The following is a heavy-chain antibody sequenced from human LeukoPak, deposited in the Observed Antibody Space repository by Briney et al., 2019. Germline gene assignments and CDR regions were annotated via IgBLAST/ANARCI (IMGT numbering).Heavy chain of an antibody. CDR1: GGSISSYY. V-gene: IGHV4-59*01. CDR3: ARVECSSSFDY. D-gene: IGHD6-6*01. Sequence: TSETLSLTCTVSGGSISSYYWSWIRQPPGKGLEWIGYIYYSGSTNYNPSLKSRVTISVDTSKNQFSLKLSSVTAADTAVYYCARVECSSSFDYWGQGTLVTVSS. J-gene: IGHJ4*02. CDR2: IYYSGST.